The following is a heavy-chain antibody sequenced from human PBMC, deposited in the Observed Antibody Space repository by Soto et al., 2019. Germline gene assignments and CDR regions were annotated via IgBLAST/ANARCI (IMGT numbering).Heavy chain of an antibody. CDR2: TYYRSKWYN. J-gene: IGHJ5*02. CDR3: ARAPYYDSSGYSDSWFDP. Sequence: SQTLLLTCAISGDSVSSNSAAWNWIRQSLSRGLEWLGRTYYRSKWYNDYAVSVKSRITINPDTSKNQFSLQLNSVTPEDTAVYYCARAPYYDSSGYSDSWFDPWGQGTLVTVSS. D-gene: IGHD3-22*01. CDR1: GDSVSSNSAA. V-gene: IGHV6-1*01.